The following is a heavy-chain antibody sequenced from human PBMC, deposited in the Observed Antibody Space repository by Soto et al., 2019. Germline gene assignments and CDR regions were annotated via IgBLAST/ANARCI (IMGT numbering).Heavy chain of an antibody. J-gene: IGHJ6*03. V-gene: IGHV1-18*01. D-gene: IGHD2-8*01. CDR3: ARGGTNGVSQDYYYYMDV. Sequence: ASVKVSCKASGYTFTSYGISWVRQAPGQGLEWMGWISAYNGNTNYAQKPQGRVTMTTDTSTSTAYMELRSLRSDDTAVYYCARGGTNGVSQDYYYYMDVWGKGTTVTVSS. CDR1: GYTFTSYG. CDR2: ISAYNGNT.